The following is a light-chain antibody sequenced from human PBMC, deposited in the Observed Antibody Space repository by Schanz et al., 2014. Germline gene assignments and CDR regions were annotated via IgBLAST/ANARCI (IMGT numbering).Light chain of an antibody. Sequence: EIVLTQSPGPLSLSPGERATLSCRASQSVSSSYLGWYQQKPGQAPRLLISGASSRATGIPDRFSGSGSGTDFTLTISRLEPEDFAVYYCLQNNTWPFTFGQGTRLEIK. V-gene: IGKV3-20*01. CDR3: LQNNTWPFT. CDR1: QSVSSSY. J-gene: IGKJ5*01. CDR2: GAS.